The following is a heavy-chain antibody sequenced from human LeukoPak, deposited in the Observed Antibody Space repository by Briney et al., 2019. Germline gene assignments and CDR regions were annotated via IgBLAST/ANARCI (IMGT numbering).Heavy chain of an antibody. CDR2: IIPIFGTA. J-gene: IGHJ4*02. V-gene: IGHV1-69*01. D-gene: IGHD3-10*01. Sequence: GSSVKVSCKAPGGTFSSYAISWVRQAPGQGLEWMGGIIPIFGTANYAQKFQGRVTITADESTSTAYMELSSLRSEDTAVYYCASSDYYGSGSYSRFGYWGQGTLVTVSS. CDR1: GGTFSSYA. CDR3: ASSDYYGSGSYSRFGY.